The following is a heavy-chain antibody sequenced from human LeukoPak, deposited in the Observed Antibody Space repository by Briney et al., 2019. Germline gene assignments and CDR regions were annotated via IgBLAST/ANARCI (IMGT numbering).Heavy chain of an antibody. V-gene: IGHV4-31*03. CDR1: GVSISSGGYY. CDR2: IYYSGST. J-gene: IGHJ4*02. CDR3: AREGVAGYFDY. D-gene: IGHD6-19*01. Sequence: SQTLSLTCTVSGVSISSGGYYWSWIRQHPGKGLEWIGYIYYSGSTYYNPSLKSRVTISVDTSKNQFSLKLGSVTAADTAVYYCAREGVAGYFDYWGQGTLVTVSS.